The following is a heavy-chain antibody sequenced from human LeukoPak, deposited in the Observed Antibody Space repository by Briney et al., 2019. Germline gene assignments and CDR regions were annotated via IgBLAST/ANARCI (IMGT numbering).Heavy chain of an antibody. CDR1: GYTFTGYY. CDR3: ARVRGVGGYSDY. D-gene: IGHD2-15*01. Sequence: ASVKVSCKASGYTFTGYYMHWVRQAPGQGLERVGRINPNSGGTNYAQKFQGRVTMTRDTSISTAYMELSRLRSDDTAVYYCARVRGVGGYSDYWGQGTLVTVSS. CDR2: INPNSGGT. J-gene: IGHJ4*02. V-gene: IGHV1-2*06.